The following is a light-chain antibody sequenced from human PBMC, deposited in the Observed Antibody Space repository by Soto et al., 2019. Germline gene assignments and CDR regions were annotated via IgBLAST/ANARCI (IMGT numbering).Light chain of an antibody. CDR2: VAS. CDR1: QSVSSN. Sequence: EIVMTQSPATLSVSPGERATLSCRASQSVSSNLARYQQKPGQPPRLLIYVASTRATGIPARFSGSGSGTEFTLTISSLQSEDFAVYYCQQYNVWPLTFGGGTKVEFK. V-gene: IGKV3-15*01. CDR3: QQYNVWPLT. J-gene: IGKJ4*01.